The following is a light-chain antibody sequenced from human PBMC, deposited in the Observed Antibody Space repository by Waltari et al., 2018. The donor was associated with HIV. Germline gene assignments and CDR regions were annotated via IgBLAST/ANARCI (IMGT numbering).Light chain of an antibody. V-gene: IGKV1-33*01. J-gene: IGKJ3*01. Sequence: DIQMTQSPSSPSASVGDRVTITCQASQDISNYLNWYQQKPGKAPKLLIYDASNLETGVPSRFSGSGSGTDFTFTISSLQPEDIATYYCQQYDNLPPRRTFGPGTKVDIK. CDR1: QDISNY. CDR3: QQYDNLPPRRT. CDR2: DAS.